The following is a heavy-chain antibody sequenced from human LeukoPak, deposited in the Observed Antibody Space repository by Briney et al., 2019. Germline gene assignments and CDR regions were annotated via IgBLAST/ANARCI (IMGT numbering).Heavy chain of an antibody. CDR2: ISWDGGST. V-gene: IGHV3-43D*04. CDR1: GFTFDDYA. J-gene: IGHJ4*02. CDR3: AKTSVAGDVFDY. D-gene: IGHD6-19*01. Sequence: GGSLRLSCAASGFTFDDYAMHWVRQAPGKGLEWVSLISWDGGSTYYADSVKGRFTISRDNSKNSPYLQMNSLRAEDTALYYCAKTSVAGDVFDYWGQGTLVTVSS.